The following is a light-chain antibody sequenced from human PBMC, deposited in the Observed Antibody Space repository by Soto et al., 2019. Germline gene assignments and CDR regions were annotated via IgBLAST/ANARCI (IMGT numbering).Light chain of an antibody. CDR1: QSVSSY. CDR2: DAS. V-gene: IGKV3-11*01. Sequence: EIVMTQSPATLSVPPGERATLSCRASQSVSSYLAWYQQKPGQAPRLLIYDASNRATGIPARFSGSGSGTDFTLTISSLEPEDFAVYYCQQRSNLWTFGQGTKVDIK. J-gene: IGKJ1*01. CDR3: QQRSNLWT.